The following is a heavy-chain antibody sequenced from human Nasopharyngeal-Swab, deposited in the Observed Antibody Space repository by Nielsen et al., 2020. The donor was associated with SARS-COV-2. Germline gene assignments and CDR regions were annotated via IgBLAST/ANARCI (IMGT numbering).Heavy chain of an antibody. CDR2: IDPTDSYT. V-gene: IGHV5-10-1*01. Sequence: GESLKISCTGSGYSFTSYWISWVRQMPGKGLEWMGRIDPTDSYTNYSPSFQGHVTISADKSISTAYLQWSSLKASDTAMYYCASQPVTTLENFDYWGQGTLVTVSS. D-gene: IGHD4-17*01. CDR3: ASQPVTTLENFDY. J-gene: IGHJ4*02. CDR1: GYSFTSYW.